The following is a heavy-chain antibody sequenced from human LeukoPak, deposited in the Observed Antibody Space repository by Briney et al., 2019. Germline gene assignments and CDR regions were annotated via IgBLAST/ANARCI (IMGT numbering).Heavy chain of an antibody. CDR1: GFTFSGSA. V-gene: IGHV3-73*01. Sequence: PGGSLRLSCAASGFTFSGSAMHWVRQASGKGLEWVGRIRSKANSYATAYAASVKGRFTISRDDSKNTAYLQMNSLKTEDTAVYYCTRRPVDTAMDYYYYGMDVWGQGTTVTVPS. D-gene: IGHD5-18*01. J-gene: IGHJ6*02. CDR3: TRRPVDTAMDYYYYGMDV. CDR2: IRSKANSYAT.